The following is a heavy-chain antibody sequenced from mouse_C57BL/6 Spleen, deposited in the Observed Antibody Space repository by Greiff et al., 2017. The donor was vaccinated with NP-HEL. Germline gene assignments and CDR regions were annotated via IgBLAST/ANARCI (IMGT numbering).Heavy chain of an antibody. CDR3: ASSYGSSFYAMDY. CDR1: GYAFSSSW. V-gene: IGHV1-82*01. D-gene: IGHD1-1*01. Sequence: QVQLKESGPELVKPGASVKISCKASGYAFSSSWMNWVKQRPGKGLEWIGRIYPGDGDTNYNGKFKGKATLTAAKSSSTAYMQLSSLTSEDSAVYFCASSYGSSFYAMDYWGQGTSVTVSS. CDR2: IYPGDGDT. J-gene: IGHJ4*01.